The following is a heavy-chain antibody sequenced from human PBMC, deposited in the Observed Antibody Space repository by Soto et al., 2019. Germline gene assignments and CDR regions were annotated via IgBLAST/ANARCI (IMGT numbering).Heavy chain of an antibody. D-gene: IGHD6-13*01. V-gene: IGHV3-30-3*01. CDR2: ISYDGGND. Sequence: QVQLVESGGGVVQPGRSLRLSCAASGFTFSNYAMHWVRQAPGEGLEWVGIISYDGGNDYYADSVKGRFTISRDNSRDTLYLQMNSLRAEDTAVYYCARTWAGGYSSSWYLSAFDSWGHGTLVTVSS. CDR1: GFTFSNYA. J-gene: IGHJ5*01. CDR3: ARTWAGGYSSSWYLSAFDS.